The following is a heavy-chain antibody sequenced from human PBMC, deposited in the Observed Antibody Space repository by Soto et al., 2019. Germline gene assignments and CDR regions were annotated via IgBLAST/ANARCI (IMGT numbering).Heavy chain of an antibody. D-gene: IGHD2-21*02. CDR3: AKGLAYCGGDCYSHFDL. CDR2: ISYDGSNK. J-gene: IGHJ2*01. V-gene: IGHV3-30*18. CDR1: GFTFSSYG. Sequence: QVQLVESGGGVVQPGRSLRLSCVASGFTFSSYGIHWVRQAPGKGLEWVAVISYDGSNKYYADSVKGRFTISRDNSKNTLYLQMNSLRAEDTAVYYCAKGLAYCGGDCYSHFDLWGRGTLVTVSS.